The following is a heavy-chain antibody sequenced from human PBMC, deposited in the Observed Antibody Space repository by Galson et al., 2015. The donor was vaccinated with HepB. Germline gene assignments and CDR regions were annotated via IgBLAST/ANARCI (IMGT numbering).Heavy chain of an antibody. D-gene: IGHD5/OR15-5a*01. V-gene: IGHV1-69*06. J-gene: IGHJ4*02. CDR3: ARSRSTQGDYFDY. Sequence: SVKVSCKASGVNFNSHGITWVRQAPGQGLEWMGGITPIFTTPNYAQKFQGRLTMTADRSTVIAYMELSSLRSDDTAVYYCARSRSTQGDYFDYWGQGALVTVSS. CDR1: GVNFNSHG. CDR2: ITPIFTTP.